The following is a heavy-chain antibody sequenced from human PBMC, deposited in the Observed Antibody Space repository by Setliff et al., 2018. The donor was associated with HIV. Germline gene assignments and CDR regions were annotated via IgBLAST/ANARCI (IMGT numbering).Heavy chain of an antibody. CDR2: ISYSGST. J-gene: IGHJ4*01. D-gene: IGHD5-18*01. CDR1: GASIRSQY. CDR3: ARTRGYSYGTLAGFDY. V-gene: IGHV4-59*11. Sequence: SETLSLTCTVSGASIRSQYWSWIRKPPGKGLEWIGYISYSGSTNYNPSLESRVAMSVYTSKQQFSLEVSSGTAADTAVYYCARTRGYSYGTLAGFDYWGRGSLVTVTS.